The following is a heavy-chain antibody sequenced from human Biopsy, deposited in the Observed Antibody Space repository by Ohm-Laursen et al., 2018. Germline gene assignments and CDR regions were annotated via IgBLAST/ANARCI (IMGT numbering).Heavy chain of an antibody. J-gene: IGHJ4*02. D-gene: IGHD1-1*01. CDR1: GYTLTALS. Sequence: ASVKVSCKVSGYTLTALSMHWARQAPGGGLEWMGGFAPENGKTIYAQKFQGRITMTEDTSTDTAYMELSSLRSEDTAVYYCAADINVWNVNYWGQGTQVTVSS. CDR3: AADINVWNVNY. V-gene: IGHV1-24*01. CDR2: FAPENGKT.